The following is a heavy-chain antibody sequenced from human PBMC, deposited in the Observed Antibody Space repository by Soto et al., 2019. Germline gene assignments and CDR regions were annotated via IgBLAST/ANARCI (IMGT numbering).Heavy chain of an antibody. CDR2: IYYTGST. CDR1: GGSIISGAYY. Sequence: QVQLQESGPGLVKPSQTLSLTCTVSGGSIISGAYYWSWIRQHPGKGLEWIGYIYYTGSTYYNPSLKSRITMSLDTSKSQFSLRLSSVTAADTAVYYCARGRRYLDSSGYPDYWGQGTLVTVSS. V-gene: IGHV4-31*03. D-gene: IGHD3-22*01. CDR3: ARGRRYLDSSGYPDY. J-gene: IGHJ4*02.